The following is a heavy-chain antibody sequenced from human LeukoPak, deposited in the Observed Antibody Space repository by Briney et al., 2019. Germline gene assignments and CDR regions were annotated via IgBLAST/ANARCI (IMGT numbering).Heavy chain of an antibody. Sequence: GWTLRLSCAASGFTFSSYWMSWVRQAPGKGLNWVANIKQDGSEKYYVDSVKGRFTISRDNAKNSLYLQMSSLRAEDTAVFYRAKDGIRYFDWVPPYYMDVWGKGTTVTISS. CDR3: AKDGIRYFDWVPPYYMDV. V-gene: IGHV3-7*01. CDR2: IKQDGSEK. CDR1: GFTFSSYW. D-gene: IGHD3-9*01. J-gene: IGHJ6*03.